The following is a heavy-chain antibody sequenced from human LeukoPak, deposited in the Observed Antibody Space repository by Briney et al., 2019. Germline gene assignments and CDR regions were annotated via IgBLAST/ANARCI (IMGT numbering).Heavy chain of an antibody. Sequence: SETLSLTCTVSGYSISSSSYYRGWIRQPPGKGLEWIGSIYYSGSTYYNPSLKSRVTISVDTSRNQFSLKLSSVTAADTAVYYCASYSGSYPWGQGTLVTVSS. D-gene: IGHD1-26*01. CDR1: GYSISSSSYY. CDR2: IYYSGST. J-gene: IGHJ5*02. V-gene: IGHV4-39*01. CDR3: ASYSGSYP.